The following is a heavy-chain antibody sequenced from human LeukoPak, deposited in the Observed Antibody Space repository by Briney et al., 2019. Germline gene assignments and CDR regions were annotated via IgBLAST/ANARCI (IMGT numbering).Heavy chain of an antibody. D-gene: IGHD2/OR15-2a*01. J-gene: IGHJ4*02. CDR1: GYTFTNHP. Sequence: GASVTVSCKTSGYTFTNHPMHWMRQAPGQRLEWVGWINTDNGNTKYSQKFRGRVAFTRDTSTSTAYMELNSLTSEDTSVYYCAPLIGAYFDYWGQGTLVTVSS. CDR2: INTDNGNT. CDR3: APLIGAYFDY. V-gene: IGHV1-3*04.